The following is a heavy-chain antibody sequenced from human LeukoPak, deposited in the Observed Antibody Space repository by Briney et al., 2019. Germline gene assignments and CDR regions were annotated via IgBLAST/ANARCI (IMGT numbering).Heavy chain of an antibody. CDR1: GYTFTGYY. D-gene: IGHD6-19*01. J-gene: IGHJ4*02. CDR3: ARVSVAGTPDRDYFDY. Sequence: ASVNVSCKASGYTFTGYYMHWVRQAPGQGLEWMGRINPNSGGTRYAQQFQGRVTMTRDTSISTAYMELSSLRSDDTAVYYCARVSVAGTPDRDYFDYWGQGTLVTVSS. V-gene: IGHV1-2*06. CDR2: INPNSGGT.